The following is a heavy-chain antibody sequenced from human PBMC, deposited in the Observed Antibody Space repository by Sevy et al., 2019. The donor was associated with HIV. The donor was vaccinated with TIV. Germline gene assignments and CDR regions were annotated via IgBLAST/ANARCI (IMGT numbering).Heavy chain of an antibody. J-gene: IGHJ3*02. CDR2: ITGSGGST. V-gene: IGHV3-23*01. CDR3: AKEYRRMGPDALDI. CDR1: NYTFSTYA. Sequence: GGSLRLSCAASNYTFSTYAMSWVRQPPGKGLEWVSTITGSGGSTYYADSVKGRFTISRDNSKNTLYLQMNSLRAEDTAVYYCAKEYRRMGPDALDIWGQGTMVTVSS. D-gene: IGHD1-26*01.